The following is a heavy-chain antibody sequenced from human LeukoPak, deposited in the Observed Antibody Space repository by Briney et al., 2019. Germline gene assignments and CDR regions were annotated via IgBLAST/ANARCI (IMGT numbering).Heavy chain of an antibody. D-gene: IGHD6-13*01. CDR1: GFTLSSDA. CDR3: AKSRYSNQIYYYYYGMDV. J-gene: IGHJ6*02. V-gene: IGHV3-23*01. Sequence: GGSLSLSCAVSGFTLSSDAMSWVRQAPGKGLEGVSAISGSGGSTYYADSVKGRFTISRDNSKNTLYLQMNSLRAEDTAVYYCAKSRYSNQIYYYYYGMDVWGQGTTVTVSS. CDR2: ISGSGGST.